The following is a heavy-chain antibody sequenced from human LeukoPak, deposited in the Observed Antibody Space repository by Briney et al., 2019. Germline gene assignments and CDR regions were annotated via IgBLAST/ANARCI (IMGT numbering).Heavy chain of an antibody. J-gene: IGHJ6*02. V-gene: IGHV3-7*01. Sequence: PGGSLRLSCAASGFTFSSYWMSWVGQAPGKGLEWVANIKQDGSEKYYVDSGKGRFTISRDNAKNSLYLQMNSLRAEDTAVYYCARVGGVVVPAAYYYYYYGMDVWGQGTTVTVSS. CDR1: GFTFSSYW. CDR3: ARVGGVVVPAAYYYYYYGMDV. D-gene: IGHD2-2*01. CDR2: IKQDGSEK.